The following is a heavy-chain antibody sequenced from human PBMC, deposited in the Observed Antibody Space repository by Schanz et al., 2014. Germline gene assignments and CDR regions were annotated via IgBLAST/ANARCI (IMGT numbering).Heavy chain of an antibody. Sequence: QVQLQESGPGLVKPWETLSLTCTVSDASINRYYWAWIRQPPGKGLEWIGYLFYTGHSNYNPSLKSRVDMSLDTSKKQFSMKLYSVTAADTAVYYCARQGNIEVAGIFYYSGLDVWGQGTTVLVSS. CDR3: ARQGNIEVAGIFYYSGLDV. V-gene: IGHV4-59*01. CDR1: DASINRYY. CDR2: LFYTGHS. D-gene: IGHD6-19*01. J-gene: IGHJ6*02.